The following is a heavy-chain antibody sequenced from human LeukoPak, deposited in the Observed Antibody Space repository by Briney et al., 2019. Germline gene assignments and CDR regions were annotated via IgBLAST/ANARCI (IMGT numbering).Heavy chain of an antibody. J-gene: IGHJ4*02. D-gene: IGHD5-12*01. CDR2: INPNSGGT. CDR3: ATDSSGYGAFDY. Sequence: ASVKVSCKASGYTFTGYYMHWVRQAPGQGLEWMGWINPNSGGTNYAQKFQGRVTMTEDTSTDTAYIELSSLRSEDTAVYYCATDSSGYGAFDYWGQGTLVTVSS. V-gene: IGHV1-2*02. CDR1: GYTFTGYY.